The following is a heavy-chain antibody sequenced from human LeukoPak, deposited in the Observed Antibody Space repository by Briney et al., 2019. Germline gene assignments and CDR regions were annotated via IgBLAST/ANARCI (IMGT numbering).Heavy chain of an antibody. V-gene: IGHV4-39*01. Sequence: SETLSLTCTVSGGSISSSSYYWGWIRQPPGKGLEWIGSIYYSGSTYYNPSLKSRVTISVDTSKNQFSLKLSSVTAADTAVYYCARVGYYYYGMDVWGQGTTVTVSS. CDR2: IYYSGST. CDR1: GGSISSSSYY. J-gene: IGHJ6*02. CDR3: ARVGYYYYGMDV.